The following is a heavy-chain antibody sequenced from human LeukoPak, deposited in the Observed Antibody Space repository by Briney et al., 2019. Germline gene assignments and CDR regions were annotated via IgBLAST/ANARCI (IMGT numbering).Heavy chain of an antibody. CDR2: IYYSGST. Sequence: PSETLSLTCTVSGGSISSYYWSWIRQPPGKGLEWIGYIYYSGSTNYNPSLKSRVTISVDTSKNQFSLKLSSVTAADTAVYYCARVYYAQTFDIWGQGTMVTVSS. V-gene: IGHV4-59*01. J-gene: IGHJ3*02. CDR1: GGSISSYY. CDR3: ARVYYAQTFDI. D-gene: IGHD3-10*01.